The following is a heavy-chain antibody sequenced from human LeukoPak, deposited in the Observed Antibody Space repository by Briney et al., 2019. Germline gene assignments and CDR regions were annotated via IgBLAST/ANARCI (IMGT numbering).Heavy chain of an antibody. CDR3: ARVYGDYLNFDY. V-gene: IGHV4-39*07. Sequence: SETLSLTCTVSGGSISSNGYYWAWFRQPPGKGLEWIGSIYYSGSTNYNPSLKSRVTISVDTSKNQFSLKLSSVTAADTAVYYCARVYGDYLNFDYWGQGTLVTVSS. D-gene: IGHD4-17*01. CDR1: GGSISSNGYY. CDR2: IYYSGST. J-gene: IGHJ4*02.